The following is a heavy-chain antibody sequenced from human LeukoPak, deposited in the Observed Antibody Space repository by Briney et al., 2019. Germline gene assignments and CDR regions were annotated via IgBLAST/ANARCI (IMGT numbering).Heavy chain of an antibody. CDR2: IYHSGST. D-gene: IGHD1-26*01. CDR1: GGSISSGSYY. J-gene: IGHJ4*02. Sequence: SETLSLTCTVSGGSISSGSYYWSWIRQPTGKGLEWIGSIYHSGSTYYNPSLKSRVTISVDTSKNQFSLKLSSVTAADTAVYYCARDSSGSYDWDYWGQGTLVTVSS. V-gene: IGHV4-39*07. CDR3: ARDSSGSYDWDY.